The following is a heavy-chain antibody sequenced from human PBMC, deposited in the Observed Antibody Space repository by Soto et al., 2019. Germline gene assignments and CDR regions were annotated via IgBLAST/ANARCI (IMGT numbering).Heavy chain of an antibody. Sequence: QVQLVESGGGVVQPGRSLRLSCAASGFTFSSYGMHWVRQAPGNGLEWVAVISYDGSNKYYADSVKCRFTISRDNSKNTLYLQMNSLRAEDTAVYYCAKVITTGTTDYYYGMDVWGQGTTVTVSS. D-gene: IGHD1-1*01. CDR2: ISYDGSNK. CDR1: GFTFSSYG. V-gene: IGHV3-30*18. J-gene: IGHJ6*02. CDR3: AKVITTGTTDYYYGMDV.